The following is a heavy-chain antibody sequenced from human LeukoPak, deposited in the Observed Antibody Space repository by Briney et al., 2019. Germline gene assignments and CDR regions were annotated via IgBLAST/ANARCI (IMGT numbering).Heavy chain of an antibody. CDR3: ARTPGIGAAGTVDY. CDR2: INPSGGST. V-gene: IGHV1-46*01. CDR1: GYTFTSYY. Sequence: ASVKVSCKASGYTFTSYYMHWVRQAPGQGLEWMGIINPSGGSTSYAQKLQGRVTMTTDTSTRTVYMEMRSLRSDDTAVYYCARTPGIGAAGTVDYWGQGTLVTVSS. J-gene: IGHJ4*02. D-gene: IGHD6-13*01.